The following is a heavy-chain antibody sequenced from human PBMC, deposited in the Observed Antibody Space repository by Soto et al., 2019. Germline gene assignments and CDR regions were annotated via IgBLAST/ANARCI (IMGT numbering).Heavy chain of an antibody. CDR1: GVSISSGGYS. J-gene: IGHJ6*02. CDR2: IYHSGST. Sequence: SATRSLTCAVSGVSISSGGYSWSWVRQPPGKGLEWIGEIYHSGSTNYNPSLKSRVTISVDKSKNQFSLKLSSVTAADTAVYYCARGLLWFGESNMDVWGQGTTVTVSS. D-gene: IGHD3-10*01. CDR3: ARGLLWFGESNMDV. V-gene: IGHV4-4*02.